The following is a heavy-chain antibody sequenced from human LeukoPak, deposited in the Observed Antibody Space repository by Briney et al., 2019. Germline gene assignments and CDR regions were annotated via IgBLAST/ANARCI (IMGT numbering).Heavy chain of an antibody. J-gene: IGHJ4*02. CDR3: ATQGMDSGYHGEDY. Sequence: GASVKVSCKASGGTFSSYAISWVRQAPGQGLEWMGGIIPIFGTANYAQKFQGRVTITAAESTSTAYMELSSLRSEDTAVYYCATQGMDSGYHGEDYWGQGTLVTVSS. CDR2: IIPIFGTA. D-gene: IGHD5-12*01. V-gene: IGHV1-69*13. CDR1: GGTFSSYA.